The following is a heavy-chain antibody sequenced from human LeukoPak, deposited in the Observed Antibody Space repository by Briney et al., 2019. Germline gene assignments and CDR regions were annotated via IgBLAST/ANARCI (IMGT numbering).Heavy chain of an antibody. CDR1: GFTFSNHW. Sequence: PGGSLRLSCAASGFTFSNHWMNWVRQAPGKGLEWVANINQDGSEKNYVDSVKGRFTISRDNAKNSLYLQMNSLRAEDTAVYYCARAERYFAAVHFDYWGQGTLVTVSS. CDR3: ARAERYFAAVHFDY. CDR2: INQDGSEK. V-gene: IGHV3-7*01. J-gene: IGHJ4*02. D-gene: IGHD3-9*01.